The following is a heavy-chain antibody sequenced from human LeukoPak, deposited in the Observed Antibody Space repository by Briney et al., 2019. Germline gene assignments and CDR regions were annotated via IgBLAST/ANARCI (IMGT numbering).Heavy chain of an antibody. CDR3: ARVSYNYYGSGCYYNGPGDY. J-gene: IGHJ4*02. V-gene: IGHV3-20*04. Sequence: GGSLRLSCAASGFTFDDYGMSWVRQAPGKGLEWVSGINWNGGSTGYADSVKGRFTISRDNAKNSLYLQMNSLRAEDTALYYCARVSYNYYGSGCYYNGPGDYWGQGTLVTVSS. CDR2: INWNGGST. D-gene: IGHD3-10*01. CDR1: GFTFDDYG.